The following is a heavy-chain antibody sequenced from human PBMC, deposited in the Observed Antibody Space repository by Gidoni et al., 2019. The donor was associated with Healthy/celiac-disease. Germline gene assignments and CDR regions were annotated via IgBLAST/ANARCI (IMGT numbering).Heavy chain of an antibody. CDR1: GGSISRGGYS. CDR2: IYHSGST. D-gene: IGHD1-20*01. V-gene: IGHV4-30-2*01. CDR3: ARRRYNWNQGWFDP. Sequence: QLQLQESGSGLVKPSQTLSLTCAGSGGSISRGGYSWSWIRQPPGKGLEWIWYIYHSGSTYYNPSLKSRVTISVDRSKNQFSLKLSSVTAADTAVYYCARRRYNWNQGWFDPWGQGTLVTVSS. J-gene: IGHJ5*02.